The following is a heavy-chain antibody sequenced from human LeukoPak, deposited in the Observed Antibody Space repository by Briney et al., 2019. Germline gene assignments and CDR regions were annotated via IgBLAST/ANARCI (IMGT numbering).Heavy chain of an antibody. Sequence: GGSLRLSCAVSGVTLSNYGMSWVRQAPGKGLEWVAGISDSGGSTNYADSVKGRFTISRDNPKNTLYLQMNSLRAEDTAVYFCAKRGVVIRVILVGFHKQAYYFDSWGQGALVTVSS. CDR1: GVTLSNYG. D-gene: IGHD3-22*01. CDR3: AKRGVVIRVILVGFHKQAYYFDS. CDR2: ISDSGGST. J-gene: IGHJ4*02. V-gene: IGHV3-23*01.